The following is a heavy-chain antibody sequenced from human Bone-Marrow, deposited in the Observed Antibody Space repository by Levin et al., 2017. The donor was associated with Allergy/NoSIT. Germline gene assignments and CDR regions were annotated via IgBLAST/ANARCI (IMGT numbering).Heavy chain of an antibody. D-gene: IGHD3-3*01. Sequence: PGESLKISCAASGFTFSNYGMNWVRQAPGKGLEWVSSISRSGSDIYYRDSVTGRFIISSDNAKNSLYLQMNSLRVEDTAVYYCARIGGVFDVWSAENWFDRWSQGTLVTVSS. CDR3: ARIGGVFDVWSAENWFDR. V-gene: IGHV3-21*01. J-gene: IGHJ5*02. CDR1: GFTFSNYG. CDR2: ISRSGSDI.